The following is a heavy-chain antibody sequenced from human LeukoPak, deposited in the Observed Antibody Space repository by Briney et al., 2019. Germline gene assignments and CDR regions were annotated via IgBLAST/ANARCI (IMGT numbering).Heavy chain of an antibody. Sequence: PGGSVRLSCAASGFTFSSYPMHWVRQAPGKGLEWVAVISYDGRVKQYAESVKGRFTISRDDSKNTLYQEMNSLRVEDTAVYYCARDPLRGYGDYFDYWGQGTLVTVSS. CDR3: ARDPLRGYGDYFDY. CDR2: ISYDGRVK. J-gene: IGHJ4*02. CDR1: GFTFSSYP. V-gene: IGHV3-30*04. D-gene: IGHD5-12*01.